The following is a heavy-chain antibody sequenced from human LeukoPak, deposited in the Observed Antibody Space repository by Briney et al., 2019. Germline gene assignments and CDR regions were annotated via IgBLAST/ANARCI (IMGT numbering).Heavy chain of an antibody. CDR2: IYYSGST. V-gene: IGHV4-39*01. CDR1: GGSISSSSYY. CDR3: ARLAGDYYDSSGLDY. J-gene: IGHJ4*02. Sequence: PSETLSLTCTVSGGSISSSSYYWGWIRQPPGKGLEWIGSIYYSGSTYYNPSLKSRVTISVDTSKNQFSLKLSSVTAADTAVYYCARLAGDYYDSSGLDYWGQGTLVTVSS. D-gene: IGHD3-22*01.